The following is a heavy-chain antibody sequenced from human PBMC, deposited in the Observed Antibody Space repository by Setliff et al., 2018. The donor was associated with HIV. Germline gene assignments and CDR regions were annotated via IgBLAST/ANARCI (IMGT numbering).Heavy chain of an antibody. CDR3: ARNYGADSNYYYYGMDV. J-gene: IGHJ6*02. CDR1: GYTFTDYF. Sequence: ASVKVSCKASGYTFTDYFIHWVRQAPGQGLEWMGRINPSRHNTIYAPRYQGRVTMTRDTSIRTAYMELGGLRSDDTAVYYCARNYGADSNYYYYGMDVWGQGTTVTVSS. D-gene: IGHD4-17*01. V-gene: IGHV1-2*06. CDR2: INPSRHNT.